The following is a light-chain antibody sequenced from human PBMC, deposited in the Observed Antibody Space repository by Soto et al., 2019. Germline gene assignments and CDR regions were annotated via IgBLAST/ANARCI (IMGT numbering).Light chain of an antibody. J-gene: IGKJ1*01. CDR1: QSLLASNGDNY. CDR2: LSS. V-gene: IGKV2-28*01. CDR3: MQALQAPWT. Sequence: DIVMTQSPLSLPVTPVEPASISCRSSQSLLASNGDNYLDWYLQKPGQSPQLLIYLSSYRASGVPDRFSGSGSGADFTLKISRVEAEDVGIYYCMQALQAPWTFGQGTKVDIK.